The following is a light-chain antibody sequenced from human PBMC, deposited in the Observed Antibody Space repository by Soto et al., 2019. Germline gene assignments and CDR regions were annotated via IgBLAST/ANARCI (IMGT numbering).Light chain of an antibody. Sequence: DTQMTQSPSTLSASVGDRVTITCRASQSINSWLAWYQQKPGKAPKLLIYKASNLESGVTSRFSGSASGTEFTLTISSLQPDDLVPYYCQQYNGYSGTFGQGTKVEIK. CDR1: QSINSW. J-gene: IGKJ2*02. V-gene: IGKV1-5*03. CDR3: QQYNGYSGT. CDR2: KAS.